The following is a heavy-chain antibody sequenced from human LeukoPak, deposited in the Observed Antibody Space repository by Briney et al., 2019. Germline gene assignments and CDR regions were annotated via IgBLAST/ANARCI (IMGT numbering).Heavy chain of an antibody. D-gene: IGHD3-22*01. CDR1: GGSFTGYY. J-gene: IGHJ5*02. Sequence: SETLSLTCAVDGGSFTGYYWRWIRQPPGKGLEWIGEINHSGSTNCNPYHKRRVTISVDTSKTQFSQKLSSVTAADTAVYYCARRRITMIRGWFDPWGQGTLVTVSS. CDR3: ARRRITMIRGWFDP. CDR2: INHSGST. V-gene: IGHV4-34*01.